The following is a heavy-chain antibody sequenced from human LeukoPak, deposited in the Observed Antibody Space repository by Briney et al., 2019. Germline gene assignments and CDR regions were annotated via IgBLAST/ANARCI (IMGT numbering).Heavy chain of an antibody. J-gene: IGHJ4*02. CDR2: IYTSGST. V-gene: IGHV4-4*09. CDR1: GGSISSYY. D-gene: IGHD4-23*01. CDR3: ARHSYGGSYPFDY. Sequence: SETLSLTCTVSGGSISSYYWSWIRQPPGKGLEWIGYIYTSGSTNYNPSLKSRVTISVDTSKNQFSLKLSSVTAADTAVYYCARHSYGGSYPFDYWGQGTLVTVSS.